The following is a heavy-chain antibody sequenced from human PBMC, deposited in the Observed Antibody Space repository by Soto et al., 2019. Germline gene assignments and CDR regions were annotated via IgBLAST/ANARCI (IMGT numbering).Heavy chain of an antibody. D-gene: IGHD2-8*01. CDR3: TRVSGVRDAY. CDR1: GFTFSSYW. CDR2: INTDGSIT. Sequence: GGSLRLSCADSGFTFSSYWMHWVRQVPGKGLVWVSRINTDGSITSHADSVKGRFTISRDNAKNTLYLQMNSLRADDTAVYYCTRVSGVRDAYWGQGALVTDSS. J-gene: IGHJ4*02. V-gene: IGHV3-74*01.